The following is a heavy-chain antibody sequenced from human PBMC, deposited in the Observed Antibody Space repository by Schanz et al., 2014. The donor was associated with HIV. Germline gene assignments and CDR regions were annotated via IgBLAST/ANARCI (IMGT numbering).Heavy chain of an antibody. Sequence: QVQLVQSGAEVKKPGASVKVSCKASGYTFINYDIHWVRQAPGQGLEWMGWINPNSGGTNYAQKFQGRVTMTRDTSISTAYMELSRLRSDDTAVYYCAKSRFQLHWFDSWGQGTLVTVSS. V-gene: IGHV1-2*02. CDR3: AKSRFQLHWFDS. J-gene: IGHJ5*01. D-gene: IGHD2-2*01. CDR1: GYTFINYD. CDR2: INPNSGGT.